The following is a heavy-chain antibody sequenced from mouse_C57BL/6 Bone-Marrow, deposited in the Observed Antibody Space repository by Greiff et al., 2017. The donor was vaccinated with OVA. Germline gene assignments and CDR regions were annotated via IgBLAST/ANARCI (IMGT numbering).Heavy chain of an antibody. V-gene: IGHV5-17*01. CDR1: GFTFSDYG. CDR2: ISSGSSTI. Sequence: EVHLVESGGGLVKPGGSLKLSCAASGFTFSDYGMHWVRQAPEKGLEWVAYISSGSSTIYYADTVKGRFTISRDNAKNTLFLQMTSLRSEDTAMYYCARGRDYDDFAYWGQGTLVTVSA. J-gene: IGHJ3*01. CDR3: ARGRDYDDFAY. D-gene: IGHD2-4*01.